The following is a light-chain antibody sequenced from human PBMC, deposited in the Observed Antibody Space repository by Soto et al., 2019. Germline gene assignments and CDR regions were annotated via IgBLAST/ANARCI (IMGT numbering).Light chain of an antibody. J-gene: IGKJ5*01. CDR1: QNINSL. Sequence: RVLTQSPATLSVSPGERATLSCRASQNINSLLAWYQQRPGQAPRLLIYGASTRATGTPDRFSGSGSGTEFTLTISSLQPEDFVVYYCQQYNNWPIPFGQGTRLEIK. CDR2: GAS. CDR3: QQYNNWPIP. V-gene: IGKV3-15*01.